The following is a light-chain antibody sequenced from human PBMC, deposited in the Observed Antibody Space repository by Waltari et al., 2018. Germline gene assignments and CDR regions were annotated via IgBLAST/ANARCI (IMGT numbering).Light chain of an antibody. J-gene: IGKJ4*01. CDR3: QQYDISPLS. CDR2: GAS. Sequence: EIVLMPSPAALSSCPEERATLSCRASHTVRTTFLAGYQQRPGQAPTLLIYGASSRATGVPDRFSSSGSGTDFSLTISSLEPEDFAVYYCQQYDISPLSFGGGTKVEIK. V-gene: IGKV3-20*01. CDR1: HTVRTTF.